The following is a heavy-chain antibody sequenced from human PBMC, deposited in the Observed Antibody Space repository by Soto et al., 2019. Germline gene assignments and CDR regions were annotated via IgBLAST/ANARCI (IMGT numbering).Heavy chain of an antibody. CDR1: AGSISRCY. CDR2: IYYSGST. CDR3: ARVYYYDSATYDVSFDI. Sequence: PQNLSLTCTVSAGSISRCYWRLIRQPPGKGLEWIGFIYYSGSTNYNPSLKSRVTISIDTSKNRFSLKLSSVTAADTAAYFCARVYYYDSATYDVSFDIWGEGTMVSVSS. D-gene: IGHD3-22*01. J-gene: IGHJ3*02. V-gene: IGHV4-59*01.